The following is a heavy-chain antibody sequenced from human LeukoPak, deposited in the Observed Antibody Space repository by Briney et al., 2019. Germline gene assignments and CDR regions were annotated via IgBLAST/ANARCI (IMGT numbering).Heavy chain of an antibody. CDR3: AKSNGYGLIDY. V-gene: IGHV4-34*01. CDR1: GGSFSGYY. J-gene: IGHJ4*02. CDR2: INHSGST. Sequence: SETLSLTCAVYGGSFSGYYWSWIRQPPGKGLEWIGEINHSGSTNYNPSLKSRVTISVDTSKNQFSLKLSSVTAADTAMYYCAKSNGYGLIDYWGQGTLVTVSS. D-gene: IGHD5-12*01.